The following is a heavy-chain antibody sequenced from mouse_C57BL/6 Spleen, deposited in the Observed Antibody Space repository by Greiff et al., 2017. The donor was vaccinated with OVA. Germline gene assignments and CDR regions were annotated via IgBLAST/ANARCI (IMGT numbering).Heavy chain of an antibody. CDR1: GFTFSSYT. D-gene: IGHD4-1*01. V-gene: IGHV5-9*01. CDR2: ISGGGGNT. J-gene: IGHJ2*01. CDR3: ARQLTGTTDYFDY. Sequence: EVKLQESGGGLVKPGGSLKLSCAASGFTFSSYTMSWVRQTPEKRLEWVATISGGGGNTYYPDSVKGRFTISRDNAKNTLYLQMSSLRSEDTALYYCARQLTGTTDYFDYWGQGTTLTVSS.